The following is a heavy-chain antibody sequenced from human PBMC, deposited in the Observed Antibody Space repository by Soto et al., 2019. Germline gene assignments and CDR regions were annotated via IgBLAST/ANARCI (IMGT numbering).Heavy chain of an antibody. V-gene: IGHV3-30*18. J-gene: IGHJ6*02. CDR3: VKDQRSHYIYGYGMDV. D-gene: IGHD1-26*01. Sequence: QVQLVESGGGVVQPGTSLTLSCVATGFSFSSFAMHWVRQAPGRGLEWVAVISGDGRSSYYADSVMGEFTISRDNPKNTLFLQLSSLRVEDTSVYYCVKDQRSHYIYGYGMDVWGQGTTVAVSS. CDR1: GFSFSSFA. CDR2: ISGDGRSS.